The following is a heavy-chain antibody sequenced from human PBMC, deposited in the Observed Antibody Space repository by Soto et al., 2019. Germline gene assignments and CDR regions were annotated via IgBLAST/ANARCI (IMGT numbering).Heavy chain of an antibody. Sequence: QVQLVQSGAEVKKPGSSVKVSCKASGGTFSSYAISWVRQAPGQGLEWMGGIIPIFCTANYAQKFQGRVTITADESTSTAYTKLSSLRSEDTAVHYCAREPSTEPVEPWGQGTLVTVSS. D-gene: IGHD4-17*01. J-gene: IGHJ5*02. CDR3: AREPSTEPVEP. CDR2: IIPIFCTA. CDR1: GGTFSSYA. V-gene: IGHV1-69*01.